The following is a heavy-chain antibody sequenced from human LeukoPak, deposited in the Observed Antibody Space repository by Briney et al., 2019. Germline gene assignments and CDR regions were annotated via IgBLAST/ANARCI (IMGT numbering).Heavy chain of an antibody. Sequence: SERVSLTCTVSLDSTTSNFWSWVRQPPGKGLEWIGEIHRSGSPNYNPSLQSRVTISIDRSRNQIALELSSVTAADTAVYYCAREILGDFNPGACWGQGILVTVSS. CDR3: AREILGDFNPGAC. CDR1: LDSTTSNF. D-gene: IGHD3-3*01. V-gene: IGHV4-4*02. CDR2: IHRSGSP. J-gene: IGHJ4*03.